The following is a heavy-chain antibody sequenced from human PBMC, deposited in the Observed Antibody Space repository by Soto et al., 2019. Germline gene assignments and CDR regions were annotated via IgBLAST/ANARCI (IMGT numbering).Heavy chain of an antibody. CDR1: GFTFSSYA. CDR3: ARDNRIQLWFEPPAPARSYYYYGMDV. CDR2: ISYDGSNK. Sequence: QVQLVESGGGVVQPGRSLRLSCAASGFTFSSYAMHWVRQAPGKGLEWVAVISYDGSNKYYADSVKGRFTISRDNSKNPRYLQMNSLRAEDTAVYYCARDNRIQLWFEPPAPARSYYYYGMDVWGQGTTVTVSS. V-gene: IGHV3-30-3*01. J-gene: IGHJ6*02. D-gene: IGHD5-18*01.